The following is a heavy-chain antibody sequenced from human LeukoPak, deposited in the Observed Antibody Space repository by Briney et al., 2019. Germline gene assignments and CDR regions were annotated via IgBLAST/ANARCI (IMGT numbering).Heavy chain of an antibody. CDR1: GFTFSSRW. V-gene: IGHV3-74*01. D-gene: IGHD3-16*02. Sequence: PGGSLRLSCAASGFTFSSRWMHWVRQAPGKGLVWVSHVNSDESSTNYADSVKGRFTISRDNTKNTLYLQMNSLRAEDTAVYYCAKDTGHFYYDYVWGSYPNDNDYWGQGTLVTVSS. J-gene: IGHJ4*02. CDR2: VNSDESST. CDR3: AKDTGHFYYDYVWGSYPNDNDY.